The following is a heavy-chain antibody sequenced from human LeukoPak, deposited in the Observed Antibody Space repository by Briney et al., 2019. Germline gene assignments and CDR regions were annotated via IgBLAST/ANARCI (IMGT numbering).Heavy chain of an antibody. CDR3: AREEDTAMVTGGMDV. CDR2: IKYDGSHK. CDR1: GFSFSSYW. J-gene: IGHJ6*02. D-gene: IGHD5-18*01. V-gene: IGHV3-7*01. Sequence: PGGSLRLSCVASGFSFSSYWMAWVRQAPGKGLEWVANIKYDGSHKYYVDSVKGRFTISRDNAKNSVYLQMNSLRVDDTAVYFCAREEDTAMVTGGMDVWGQGTTVTVSS.